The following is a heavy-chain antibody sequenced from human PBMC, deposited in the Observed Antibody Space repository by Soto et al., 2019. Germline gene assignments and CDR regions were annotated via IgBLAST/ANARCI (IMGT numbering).Heavy chain of an antibody. D-gene: IGHD2-2*01. CDR1: GDSISTSDDF. J-gene: IGHJ4*02. Sequence: KPSETLSLTCTVTGDSISTSDDFWSWLRQPPGKGLEWIGYISNSGTTYYSPSLKSRLVISVDTSKNQFSLKLTSVTVADTAVYYCARRDAFKTSFDYWGQGILVTVSS. CDR3: ARRDAFKTSFDY. V-gene: IGHV4-30-4*01. CDR2: ISNSGTT.